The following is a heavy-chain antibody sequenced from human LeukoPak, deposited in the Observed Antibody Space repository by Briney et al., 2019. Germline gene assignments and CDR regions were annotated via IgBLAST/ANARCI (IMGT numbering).Heavy chain of an antibody. Sequence: SQTLSLTCTVSGGSISSGSYYWSWIRQPPGKGLEWIGYIYYSGSTNYNPSLKSRVTISVDTSKNQFSLKLSSVTAADTAVYYCARHRDWERYFDYWGQGTLVTVSS. D-gene: IGHD5-24*01. CDR1: GGSISSGSYY. CDR3: ARHRDWERYFDY. CDR2: IYYSGST. V-gene: IGHV4-61*01. J-gene: IGHJ4*02.